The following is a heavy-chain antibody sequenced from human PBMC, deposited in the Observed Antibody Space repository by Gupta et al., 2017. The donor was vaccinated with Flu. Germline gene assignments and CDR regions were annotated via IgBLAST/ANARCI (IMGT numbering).Heavy chain of an antibody. CDR2: ISIGSSSM. CDR1: GFSFSGSN. CDR3: ARGYGGFDY. V-gene: IGHV3-21*01. D-gene: IGHD4/OR15-4a*01. Sequence: VQLVESGGGLFKPGGSLRLSCTASGFSFSGSNMNWVRQAPGKGLEWVSFISIGSSSMYYGDSVKGRFTISRDDAKNSLYLQMNSLRAEDTAVYYCARGYGGFDYWGQGTLVTVSS. J-gene: IGHJ4*02.